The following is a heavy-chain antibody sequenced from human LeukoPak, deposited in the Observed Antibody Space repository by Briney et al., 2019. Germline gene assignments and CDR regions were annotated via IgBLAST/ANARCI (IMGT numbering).Heavy chain of an antibody. CDR2: IYPSDSET. CDR1: GYSFISYW. J-gene: IGHJ4*02. D-gene: IGHD6-19*01. Sequence: GESLKISCKGSGYSFISYWIGWVRLMPGKGLEWMGTIYPSDSETRYSPSFQGQATISADKSISTAYLQWSSLKASDTAMYYCARQVAVAAWEYWGQGTLVTVSS. V-gene: IGHV5-51*01. CDR3: ARQVAVAAWEY.